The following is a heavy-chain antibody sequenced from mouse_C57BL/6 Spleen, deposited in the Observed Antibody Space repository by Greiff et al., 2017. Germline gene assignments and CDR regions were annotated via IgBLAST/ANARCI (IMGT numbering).Heavy chain of an antibody. CDR3: ARVYGSSHNWYFDV. V-gene: IGHV1-54*01. CDR1: GYAFTNYL. J-gene: IGHJ1*03. Sequence: QVQLQQSGAELVRPGTSVKVSCKASGYAFTNYLIEWVKQRPGQGLEWIGVINPGSGGTNYNEKFKGKATLTADKASSTAYMQLSRLTSEDSAVYFCARVYGSSHNWYFDVWGTGTTVTVSS. D-gene: IGHD1-1*01. CDR2: INPGSGGT.